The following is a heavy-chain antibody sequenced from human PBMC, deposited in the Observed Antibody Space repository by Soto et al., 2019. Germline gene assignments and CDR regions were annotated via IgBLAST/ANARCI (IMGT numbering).Heavy chain of an antibody. CDR1: GDSITGDNW. CDR2: IHHSGAT. J-gene: IGHJ6*02. CDR3: ATQGFYRMGV. Sequence: QVQLQESGPGLVQPSGTLSLTCAVSGDSITGDNWWSWVRQPPGKGLEWIGEIHHSGATNYNPSLKSRVTISVDKSKNQFSLKLNSVTAAVTAMFYCATQGFYRMGVWGRGTTVTVSS. V-gene: IGHV4-4*02.